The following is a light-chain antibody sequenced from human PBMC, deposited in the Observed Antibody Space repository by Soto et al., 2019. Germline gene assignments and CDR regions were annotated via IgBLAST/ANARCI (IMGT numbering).Light chain of an antibody. J-gene: IGKJ2*01. CDR3: QQYGPSPMYT. CDR1: QSVSSRY. Sequence: DIVLTQSPGTLSLSPGDGVTLSCRASQSVSSRYVAWYQKKPGQAPRLLISATSTSSTGIPERFSGSGSGTDITLTIIRLEPEDFGVYYCQQYGPSPMYTFGQGTKLEIK. V-gene: IGKV3-20*01. CDR2: ATS.